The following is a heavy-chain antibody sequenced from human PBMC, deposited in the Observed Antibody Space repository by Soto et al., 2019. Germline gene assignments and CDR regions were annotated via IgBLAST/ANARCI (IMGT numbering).Heavy chain of an antibody. V-gene: IGHV4-31*03. CDR1: GGSISSGGFS. D-gene: IGHD2-21*01. J-gene: IGHJ4*02. Sequence: SETLSLTCTVSGGSISSGGFSWSWIRQHPGKGLEWIGYIYYSGSTYYNPSLKSRVTMSVDTSKNQFSLKPSSVTAADTAVYYCARDCCGDTRYFDYWGQGTLVTVSS. CDR2: IYYSGST. CDR3: ARDCCGDTRYFDY.